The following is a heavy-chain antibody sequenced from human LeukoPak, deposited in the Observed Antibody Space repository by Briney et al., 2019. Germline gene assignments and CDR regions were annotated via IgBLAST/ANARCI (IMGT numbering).Heavy chain of an antibody. CDR1: GIIFRDFG. CDR3: AKATCSGASCFSNSRDAFDV. D-gene: IGHD2-15*01. V-gene: IGHV3-33*06. CDR2: IWYDGSNK. Sequence: GGSLRLSCAASGIIFRDFGMHWVRQAPGKGLEWMAIIWYDGSNKYYADSVKGRFTISRDNSQNTMYLQMNSLRAEDSAVYYCAKATCSGASCFSNSRDAFDVWGQGTMVTVSS. J-gene: IGHJ3*01.